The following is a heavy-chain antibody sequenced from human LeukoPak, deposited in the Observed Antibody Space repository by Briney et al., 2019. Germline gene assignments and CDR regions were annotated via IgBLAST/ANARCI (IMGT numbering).Heavy chain of an antibody. J-gene: IGHJ4*02. Sequence: GGSLRLSCTASGFTFGDYAMSWVRQAPGKGLEWVGFIRSKAYGGTTEYAASVKGRFTISRDDSKSIAYLQMNSLKTEDTAVYYCTRDYGGNSGEDYWGQGTLVTVSS. V-gene: IGHV3-49*04. CDR1: GFTFGDYA. D-gene: IGHD4-23*01. CDR3: TRDYGGNSGEDY. CDR2: IRSKAYGGTT.